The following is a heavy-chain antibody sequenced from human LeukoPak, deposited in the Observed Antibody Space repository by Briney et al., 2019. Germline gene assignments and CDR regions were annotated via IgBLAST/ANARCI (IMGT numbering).Heavy chain of an antibody. CDR1: GYTFTDYY. CDR3: TRERGVRGPRGNWFDP. V-gene: IGHV1-2*02. CDR2: VTPDSGVT. J-gene: IGHJ5*02. D-gene: IGHD3-10*01. Sequence: ASVKVSCKSSGYTFTDYYIHWVRQAPGQGLEWMGWVTPDSGVTKYAQKFQGRATLTRDTTIATVYMELTSLTPDDTAVYYCTRERGVRGPRGNWFDPWGQGTLVTVSS.